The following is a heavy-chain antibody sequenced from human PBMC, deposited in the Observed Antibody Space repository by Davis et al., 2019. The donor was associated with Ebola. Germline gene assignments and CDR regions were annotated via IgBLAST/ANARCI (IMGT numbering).Heavy chain of an antibody. CDR1: GFTFDDYA. CDR2: ISWNSGSI. D-gene: IGHD6-19*01. V-gene: IGHV3-9*01. J-gene: IGHJ4*02. Sequence: PGGSLRLSCAASGFTFDDYAMHWVRQAPGKGLEWVSGISWNSGSIGYADSVKGRFTISRDNSKNTLYLQMNSLRAEDTAVYYCARDHESGWYGGFGYWGQGTLVTVSS. CDR3: ARDHESGWYGGFGY.